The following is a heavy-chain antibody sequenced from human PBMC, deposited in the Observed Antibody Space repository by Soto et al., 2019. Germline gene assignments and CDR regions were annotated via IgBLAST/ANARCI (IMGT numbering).Heavy chain of an antibody. J-gene: IGHJ5*02. D-gene: IGHD1-7*01. CDR1: GFTFGDYA. V-gene: IGHV3-49*03. CDR2: IRSKAYGGTT. Sequence: LILSCTASGFTFGDYAMSWFRQAPGKGLEWVGFIRSKAYGGTTEYAASVKGRFTISRDDSKSIAYLQMNSLKTEDTAVYYCTRDGWNYLNWFDPWGHGTLVTVSS. CDR3: TRDGWNYLNWFDP.